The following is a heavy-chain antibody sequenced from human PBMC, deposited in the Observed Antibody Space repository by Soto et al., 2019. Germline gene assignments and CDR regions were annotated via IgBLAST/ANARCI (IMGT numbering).Heavy chain of an antibody. CDR2: IYYNGST. J-gene: IGHJ4*02. V-gene: IGHV4-39*01. Sequence: PSETLSLTCTVSGGSISSSSYYWGWNRQPPGKGLEWIGSIYYNGSTYYNSSLKSRVTISVDTSKNQFSLKLSSVTAADTAVYYCARVRHCSGVACYSGTSLYYFDYWGQGTLVTVSS. CDR1: GGSISSSSYY. CDR3: ARVRHCSGVACYSGTSLYYFDY. D-gene: IGHD2-15*01.